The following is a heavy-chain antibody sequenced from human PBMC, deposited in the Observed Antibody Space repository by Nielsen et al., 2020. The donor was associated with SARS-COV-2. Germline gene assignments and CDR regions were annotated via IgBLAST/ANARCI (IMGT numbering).Heavy chain of an antibody. D-gene: IGHD1-1*01. CDR1: GYSFSSYW. CDR3: GRHLSVVHKGLEI. CDR2: IYPGNSET. Sequence: GEPLKISCKGSGYSFSSYWIAWVRQMPGKGLEWMGIIYPGNSETRYSPSFQGQVTISADKSTSTAYLQWSSLKASDTAMYYCGRHLSVVHKGLEIWGQGTMVTVSS. V-gene: IGHV5-51*01. J-gene: IGHJ3*02.